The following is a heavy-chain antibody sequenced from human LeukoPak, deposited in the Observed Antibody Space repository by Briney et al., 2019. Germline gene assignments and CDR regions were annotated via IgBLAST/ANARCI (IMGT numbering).Heavy chain of an antibody. D-gene: IGHD3-9*01. Sequence: GGSLRLSCAASGFTFSSYGMHWVRQAPGEGLEWDAVIWFDGSNKYYADSVKGRFTISRDNSKNTLYLQINSLRAEDTAVYYCARKSILTGREFDYWGQGTLVTVSS. CDR2: IWFDGSNK. CDR3: ARKSILTGREFDY. V-gene: IGHV3-33*01. CDR1: GFTFSSYG. J-gene: IGHJ4*02.